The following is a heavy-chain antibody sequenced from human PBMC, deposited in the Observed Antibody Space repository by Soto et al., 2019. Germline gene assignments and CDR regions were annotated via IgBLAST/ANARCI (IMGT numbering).Heavy chain of an antibody. J-gene: IGHJ4*02. Sequence: QVQLVESGGGVVQPGRSLRLSCAASGFTFSSYGMHWVRQAPGKGLEWVAVIWYDGSNKYYADSVKGRFTISRDNSKNTLYLQMNSLRAEDTAVYYCAREYSSSWSAFDYWGQGTLVTVSS. CDR3: AREYSSSWSAFDY. CDR2: IWYDGSNK. CDR1: GFTFSSYG. D-gene: IGHD6-13*01. V-gene: IGHV3-33*01.